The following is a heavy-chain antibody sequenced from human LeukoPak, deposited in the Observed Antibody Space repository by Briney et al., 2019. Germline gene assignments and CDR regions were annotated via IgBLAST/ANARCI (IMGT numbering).Heavy chain of an antibody. CDR2: INHSGST. D-gene: IGHD4-23*01. Sequence: SETLSLTCAVYGGSFSGYYWSWIRQPPGKGLEWIGEINHSGSTNYNPPLKSRVTISVDTSKNQFSLKLSSVTAADTAVYYCARGTVVDYWGQGTLVTVSS. CDR3: ARGTVVDY. J-gene: IGHJ4*02. V-gene: IGHV4-34*01. CDR1: GGSFSGYY.